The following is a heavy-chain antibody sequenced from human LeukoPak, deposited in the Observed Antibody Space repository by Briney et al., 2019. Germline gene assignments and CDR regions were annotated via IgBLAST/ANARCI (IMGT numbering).Heavy chain of an antibody. V-gene: IGHV4-34*01. CDR2: INHSGST. Sequence: SETLSLTCAVSGGSFSGYYWSWIRQPPGKGLEWIGEINHSGSTNYNPSLKSRVTISVDTSENQFSLKLSSVTAADTAVYYCARGGGDTTQVVWGRKSWFDPWGQGTLVTVSS. D-gene: IGHD3-16*01. CDR1: GGSFSGYY. J-gene: IGHJ5*02. CDR3: ARGGGDTTQVVWGRKSWFDP.